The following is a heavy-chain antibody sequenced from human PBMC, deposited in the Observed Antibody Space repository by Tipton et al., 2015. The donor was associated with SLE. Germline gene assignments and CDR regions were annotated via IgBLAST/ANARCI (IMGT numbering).Heavy chain of an antibody. CDR3: AGLYSSSWLPFGYYYYGMYV. CDR2: IYHSGST. V-gene: IGHV4-39*07. J-gene: IGHJ6*02. Sequence: TLSLTCTVSGGSISSSSYYWGWIRQPPGKGLEWIGSIYHSGSTNYNPSLKSRVTISVDTSKNQFSLKLSSVTAADTAVYYCAGLYSSSWLPFGYYYYGMYVWGQGTTVTVSS. CDR1: GGSISSSSYY. D-gene: IGHD6-13*01.